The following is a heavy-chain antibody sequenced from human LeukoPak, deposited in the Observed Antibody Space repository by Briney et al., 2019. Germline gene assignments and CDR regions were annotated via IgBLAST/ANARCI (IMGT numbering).Heavy chain of an antibody. Sequence: GGSLRLSCAASGFTFSSYWMNWARQAPGKGLEWVSAISGSGGSTYYADSVKGRFTISRDNSKNTLYLQMNSLRAEDTAEYYCAKDDITEAPRDYDFWSGYRYRGQGTLVTVSS. J-gene: IGHJ4*02. V-gene: IGHV3-23*01. D-gene: IGHD3-3*01. CDR1: GFTFSSYW. CDR3: AKDDITEAPRDYDFWSGYRY. CDR2: ISGSGGST.